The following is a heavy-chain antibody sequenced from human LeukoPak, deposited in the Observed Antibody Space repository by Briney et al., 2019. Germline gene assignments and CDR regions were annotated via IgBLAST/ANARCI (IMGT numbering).Heavy chain of an antibody. Sequence: EASVKVSCKASGYTFTSYGISWVRQAPGQGLEWMGRIIPIFGTANYAQKFQGRVTITTDESTSTAYMELSSLRSEDTAVYYCARGSIAVAGTMVFDYWGQGTLVTVSS. CDR1: GYTFTSYG. D-gene: IGHD6-19*01. CDR3: ARGSIAVAGTMVFDY. J-gene: IGHJ4*02. V-gene: IGHV1-69*05. CDR2: IIPIFGTA.